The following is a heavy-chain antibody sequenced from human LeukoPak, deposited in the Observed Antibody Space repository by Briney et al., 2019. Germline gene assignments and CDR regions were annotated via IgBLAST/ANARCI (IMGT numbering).Heavy chain of an antibody. CDR2: ISAYNGNT. V-gene: IGHV1-18*01. Sequence: ASVKVCFKSAGYTFTSYGISWVREAPGQGLEWMGLISAYNGNTNYAQKLQSRVTMTTDTSTSTAYTELRSLRSDDTAVYYCARVGYDFWTGYYTPSDDAFDIWGQGTMVTVSS. CDR1: GYTFTSYG. CDR3: ARVGYDFWTGYYTPSDDAFDI. J-gene: IGHJ3*02. D-gene: IGHD3-3*01.